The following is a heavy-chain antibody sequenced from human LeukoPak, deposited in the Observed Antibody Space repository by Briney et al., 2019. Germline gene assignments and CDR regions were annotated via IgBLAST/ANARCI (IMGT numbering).Heavy chain of an antibody. CDR3: ARQIQGPRGCSGYSCYSAPFDY. V-gene: IGHV5-51*01. CDR2: IYPGDSDT. D-gene: IGHD2-15*01. Sequence: GESLKISCEGSGYNFTNHWIGWVRHMPGKGLQWMGIIYPGDSDTRYNPSFEGQVIISADKSMSNAYLQWSSLKASDTAMYYCARQIQGPRGCSGYSCYSAPFDYWSQGTLVTVSS. J-gene: IGHJ4*02. CDR1: GYNFTNHW.